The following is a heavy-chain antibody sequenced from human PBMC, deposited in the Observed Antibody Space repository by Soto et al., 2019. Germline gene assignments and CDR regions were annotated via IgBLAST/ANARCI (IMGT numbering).Heavy chain of an antibody. D-gene: IGHD1-7*01. V-gene: IGHV4-59*01. J-gene: IGHJ5*02. CDR3: ARDVNRWELRGFFDP. CDR2: IYYTGNT. Sequence: PSETLSLTCGVSGGSIVYYYWSWIRQPPGKGLEWIGFIYYTGNTRYNPSLGSRVTISLDTSKNQFSLKLTSATAADTAFYYCARDVNRWELRGFFDPWGRGALVTVSS. CDR1: GGSIVYYY.